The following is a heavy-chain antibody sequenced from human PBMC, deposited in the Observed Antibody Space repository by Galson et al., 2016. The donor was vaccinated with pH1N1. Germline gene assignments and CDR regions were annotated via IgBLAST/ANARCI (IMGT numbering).Heavy chain of an antibody. CDR1: GSTFTSYT. Sequence: SVKVSCKASGSTFTSYTITWVRQAPGQGLEWMGRMTPILGLSNYAQKFQGRVTITADKSRSTAYMELSSLKSEDTAVYFCARARGHAAMDPFDFWGQGTLVTVSS. D-gene: IGHD5-18*01. CDR2: MTPILGLS. CDR3: ARARGHAAMDPFDF. V-gene: IGHV1-69*02. J-gene: IGHJ4*02.